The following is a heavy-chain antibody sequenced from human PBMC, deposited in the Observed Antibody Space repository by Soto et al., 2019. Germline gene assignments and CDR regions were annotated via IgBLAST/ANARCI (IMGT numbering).Heavy chain of an antibody. V-gene: IGHV4-39*02. Sequence: QLQLQETSPGLVKPSDTLSLTCTVSGASIKSRNYFCGWILQPTGKGLAFVGSIHSSGSTKHNPSLESRVSVAVGLLNSLFSLGLKSLTATDTSVYYCGRLAEAATGHSDFDFWGQGTLVTVSS. CDR3: GRLAEAATGHSDFDF. D-gene: IGHD2-15*01. CDR2: IHSSGST. CDR1: GASIKSRNYF. J-gene: IGHJ4*02.